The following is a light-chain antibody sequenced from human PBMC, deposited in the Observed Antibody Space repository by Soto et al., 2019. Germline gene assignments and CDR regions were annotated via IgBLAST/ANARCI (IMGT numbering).Light chain of an antibody. CDR1: HSVSSSY. Sequence: EMVLTQSPGTLSLSPGERATLSCRASHSVSSSYLAWYQQKPGQAPRLLIYGASSRATGIPDRFSGSGSGTDFTLTISRLEPEDFEVYYCQEYGSSPRSFGQGTKVAI. V-gene: IGKV3-20*01. J-gene: IGKJ1*01. CDR2: GAS. CDR3: QEYGSSPRS.